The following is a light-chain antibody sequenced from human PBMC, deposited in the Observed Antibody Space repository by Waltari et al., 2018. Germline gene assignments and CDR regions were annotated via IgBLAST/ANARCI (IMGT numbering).Light chain of an antibody. CDR3: QQYATSPYT. CDR1: QSVSSSY. Sequence: EIVLTQSPGTLSLSPGERATLSCRASQSVSSSYFAWYQQKPGQAPRLLIYGASSRATGIPDRFSGSGSGTDFTLTINRLGPEDFAVYYCQQYATSPYTFGQGTKLEIK. J-gene: IGKJ2*01. V-gene: IGKV3-20*01. CDR2: GAS.